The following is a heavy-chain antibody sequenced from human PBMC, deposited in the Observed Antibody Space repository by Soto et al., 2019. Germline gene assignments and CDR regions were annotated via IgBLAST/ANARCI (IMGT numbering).Heavy chain of an antibody. D-gene: IGHD5-18*01. CDR1: GGSISSYY. CDR3: AALDTAMVKTAGY. CDR2: IYYSGST. J-gene: IGHJ4*02. V-gene: IGHV4-59*08. Sequence: SETLSLTSTVSGGSISSYYWSWIRQPPGKGLEWIGYIYYSGSTNYNPSLKSRVTISVDTSKNQFSLKLSSVTAADTAVYYCAALDTAMVKTAGYWGQGTLVTVSS.